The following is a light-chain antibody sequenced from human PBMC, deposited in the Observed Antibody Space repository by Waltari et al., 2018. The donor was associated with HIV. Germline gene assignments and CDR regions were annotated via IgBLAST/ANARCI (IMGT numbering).Light chain of an antibody. CDR2: DVS. CDR3: CSYAGSSTFAV. V-gene: IGLV2-23*02. CDR1: SSHGGGYDD. J-gene: IGLJ2*01. Sequence: QSALTQPASVSGSPGQSVTISCTDTSSHGGGYDDVSWYQQHPGKAPKLMSYDVSKRPSGVSNRFSGSKSGNTASLTISGLQAEDESDYYCCSYAGSSTFAVFGGGTKLTVL.